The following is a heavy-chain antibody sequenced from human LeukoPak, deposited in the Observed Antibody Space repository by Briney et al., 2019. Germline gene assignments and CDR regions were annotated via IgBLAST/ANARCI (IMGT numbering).Heavy chain of an antibody. CDR2: IYYSGST. CDR1: GGSISSYY. CDR3: ARVRHGSGSYYPYYYYMDV. D-gene: IGHD3-10*01. V-gene: IGHV4-59*08. Sequence: SETLSLTCTVSGGSISSYYWSWIRQPPGKGLEWIGYIYYSGSTNYNPSLKSRVTISVDTSKNQFSLKLSSVTAADTAVYYCARVRHGSGSYYPYYYYMDVWGKGTTVTVSS. J-gene: IGHJ6*03.